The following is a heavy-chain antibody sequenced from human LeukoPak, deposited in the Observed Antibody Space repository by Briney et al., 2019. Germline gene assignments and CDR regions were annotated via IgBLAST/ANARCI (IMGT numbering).Heavy chain of an antibody. J-gene: IGHJ4*02. CDR3: AKVRVTPYIAFDQ. CDR1: GGSIGINNW. D-gene: IGHD2-21*02. V-gene: IGHV4-4*02. CDR2: IYYNGNT. Sequence: SETLSLTCAVSGGSIGINNWWSWVRQSPGKGLEWIGEIYYNGNTNYNSSLKSRVTISVDRSKSQFSLRLSSVTAADTGTYYCAKVRVTPYIAFDQWGQGTLVTVSS.